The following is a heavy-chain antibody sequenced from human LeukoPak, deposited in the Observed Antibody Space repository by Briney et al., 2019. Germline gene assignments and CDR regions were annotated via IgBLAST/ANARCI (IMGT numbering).Heavy chain of an antibody. CDR2: ISSSSSYI. CDR1: GFTFSSYS. V-gene: IGHV3-21*01. D-gene: IGHD3-10*01. CDR3: ARAMVRGVMYYYYYYGMDV. J-gene: IGHJ6*02. Sequence: NPGGSLRLSCAASGFTFSSYSMNWVRQAPGKGLEWVSSISSSSSYIYYADSVKGRFTISRDNAKNSLYLQMNSLRAEDTAVYYCARAMVRGVMYYYYYYGMDVWGQGTTVTVSS.